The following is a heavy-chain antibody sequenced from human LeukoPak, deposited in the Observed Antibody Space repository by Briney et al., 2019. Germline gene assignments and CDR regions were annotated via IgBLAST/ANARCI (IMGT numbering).Heavy chain of an antibody. V-gene: IGHV3-30*02. CDR3: AKDRYGGSDY. CDR2: IRYDGSNK. J-gene: IGHJ4*02. CDR1: GFTFSSYG. Sequence: GGSLRLSCAASGFTFSSYGMHWVRQAPGKRLEWVAFIRYDGSNKCYADSVKGRFTISRDNSKNTLYLQMNSLRAEDTAVYYCAKDRYGGSDYWGQGTLVTVSS. D-gene: IGHD4-23*01.